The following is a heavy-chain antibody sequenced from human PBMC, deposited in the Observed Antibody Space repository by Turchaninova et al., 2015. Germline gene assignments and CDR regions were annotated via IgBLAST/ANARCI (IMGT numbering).Heavy chain of an antibody. CDR2: IYYRGST. Sequence: QLQLQESGPGLVKPSETLSLTCTVPGDSISSSSYYWGWSRQPPGKGLEWIGSIYYRGSTYYNPSLKSRVTISLDTSKNQFSLKLSSVTAADTAVYYCARVPTAVVAPDYWGQGTLVTVSS. V-gene: IGHV4-39*07. CDR1: GDSISSSSYY. J-gene: IGHJ4*02. CDR3: ARVPTAVVAPDY. D-gene: IGHD2-15*01.